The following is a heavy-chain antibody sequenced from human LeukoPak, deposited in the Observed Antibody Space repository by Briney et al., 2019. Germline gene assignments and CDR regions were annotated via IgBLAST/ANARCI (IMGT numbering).Heavy chain of an antibody. CDR1: GGSITSSTYY. CDR3: ARGLSYYDYVWGRGYYMDV. V-gene: IGHV4-39*07. D-gene: IGHD3-16*01. CDR2: IYYSGSP. J-gene: IGHJ6*03. Sequence: PSETLSLTCAVSGGSITSSTYYWGWIRQSPGKGLEWIGTIYYSGSPYYNPSLKSRVTISVDMSKNQLSLKLNSVTAADTAVYYCARGLSYYDYVWGRGYYMDVWGKGTTVTVSS.